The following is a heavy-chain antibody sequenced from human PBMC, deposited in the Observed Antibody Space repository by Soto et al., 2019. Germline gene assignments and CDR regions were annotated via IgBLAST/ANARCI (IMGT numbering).Heavy chain of an antibody. V-gene: IGHV1-18*01. CDR2: NSAYNGNV. J-gene: IGHJ4*02. CDR3: ARDALSYSGSYYSAH. D-gene: IGHD1-26*01. Sequence: QVQLVQAGAEVKKPGASVKVSCKASGYTFSNYGITWVRQAPGQGLEWIGWNSAYNGNVNYVQKFQGRLTMTTDTSTSTAYMELRSLRSDDTAVYYCARDALSYSGSYYSAHWGQGTRVTVSS. CDR1: GYTFSNYG.